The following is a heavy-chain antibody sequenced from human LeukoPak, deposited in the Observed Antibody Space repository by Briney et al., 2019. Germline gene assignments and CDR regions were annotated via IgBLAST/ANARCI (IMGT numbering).Heavy chain of an antibody. J-gene: IGHJ4*02. Sequence: GASVKVSCKASGYTFTGYYMHWVRQAPGQGLEWMGRINPNSGGTNYAQKFQGRVTMTRDTSISTAYMELSRLRSDDTAFYYCARDAYTYGYFSESVVVRSVADYWGQGTLVTVSS. CDR1: GYTFTGYY. CDR2: INPNSGGT. CDR3: ARDAYTYGYFSESVVVRSVADY. D-gene: IGHD5-18*01. V-gene: IGHV1-2*06.